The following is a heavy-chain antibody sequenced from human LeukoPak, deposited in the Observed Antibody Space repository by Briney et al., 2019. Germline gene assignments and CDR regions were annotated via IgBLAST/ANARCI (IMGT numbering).Heavy chain of an antibody. J-gene: IGHJ4*02. D-gene: IGHD1-7*01. CDR3: AKDPWNYPRYYFDY. V-gene: IGHV3-33*06. Sequence: GGSLRLSCAASGFTFSSYGMHWVRQAPGKGLEWVAVIWYDGSNKYYADSVKGRFTISRDNSKNTLYLQMNSLRAKDTAVYYCAKDPWNYPRYYFDYWGQGTLVTVSS. CDR2: IWYDGSNK. CDR1: GFTFSSYG.